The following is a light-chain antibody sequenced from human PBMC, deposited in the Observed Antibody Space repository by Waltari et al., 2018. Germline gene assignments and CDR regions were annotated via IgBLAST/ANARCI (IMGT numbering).Light chain of an antibody. J-gene: IGLJ2*01. CDR2: GNN. CDR3: QSYDSSLSGVV. CDR1: SSNIGAPYD. V-gene: IGLV1-40*01. Sequence: QSVLTQPPSVSGAPGQRVTISCTGSSSNIGAPYDVHWYRHLPGTAPRLRIYGNNHRPSWVPDRFSGSKSGTSASRAITGLQAEDEADYYCQSYDSSLSGVVFGGGTKLTVL.